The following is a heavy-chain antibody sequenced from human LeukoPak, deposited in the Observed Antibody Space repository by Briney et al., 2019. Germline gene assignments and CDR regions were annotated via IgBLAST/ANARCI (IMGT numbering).Heavy chain of an antibody. CDR2: INQSGSS. CDR1: GGAFSGYY. CDR3: AREPSLHYDPTGYFFEGNWFDP. V-gene: IGHV4-34*01. Sequence: SSETLSLTCAVFGGAFSGYYWSWIRQPPGQGLEWIGEINQSGSSNYNPSLKNRVSISLDTSKNQFSLKLTSVTAADTAVYYCAREPSLHYDPTGYFFEGNWFDPWGQGTLVTVSS. J-gene: IGHJ5*02. D-gene: IGHD3-22*01.